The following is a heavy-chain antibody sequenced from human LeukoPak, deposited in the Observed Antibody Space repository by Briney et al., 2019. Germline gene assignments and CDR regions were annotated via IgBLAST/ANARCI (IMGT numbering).Heavy chain of an antibody. CDR2: ISSSGSTI. J-gene: IGHJ4*02. Sequence: PGGSLRLSGAASGFTFSDYYMSWIRQAPGKGLEWVSYISSSGSTIYYADSVKGRFTISRDNAKNSLYLQMNSLRAEDTAVYYCARELLWFGELSIFDYWGQGTLVTVSS. CDR3: ARELLWFGELSIFDY. V-gene: IGHV3-11*04. CDR1: GFTFSDYY. D-gene: IGHD3-10*01.